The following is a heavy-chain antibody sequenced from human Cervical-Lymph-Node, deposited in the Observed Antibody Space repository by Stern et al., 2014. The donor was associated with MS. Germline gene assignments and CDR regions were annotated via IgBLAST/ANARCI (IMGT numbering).Heavy chain of an antibody. D-gene: IGHD1-26*01. J-gene: IGHJ4*02. CDR1: GFVFRRYA. CDR3: AKGGSGSYLD. V-gene: IGHV3-30*04. CDR2: ISYDGRYK. Sequence: VQLVESGGGVVQPGRSLRLSCAASGFVFRRYALHWVRQAPGQGLEWVALISYDGRYKYYTDSVKGRFTVSRDNSNNTVDLEMNSLRLEDTAVYYCAKGGSGSYLDWGQGSLVTVSS.